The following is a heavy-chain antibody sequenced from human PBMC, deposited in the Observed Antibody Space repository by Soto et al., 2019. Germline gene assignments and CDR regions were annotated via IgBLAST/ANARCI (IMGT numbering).Heavy chain of an antibody. CDR3: ARDKEVLLTNYGMAV. V-gene: IGHV3-74*01. CDR1: RFTFGSYW. J-gene: IGHJ6*02. Sequence: PGGSLGLSSPAPRFTFGSYWMHWVRQAPGKGLVWVSDINVDGTETWYADSVKGRFTISRDNDKKTLYLHMTGLRVDDTGVYYCARDKEVLLTNYGMAVWGQGTTVTVSS. CDR2: INVDGTET.